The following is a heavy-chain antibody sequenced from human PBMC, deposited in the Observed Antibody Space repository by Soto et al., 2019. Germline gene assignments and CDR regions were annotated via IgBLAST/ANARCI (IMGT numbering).Heavy chain of an antibody. D-gene: IGHD6-19*01. V-gene: IGHV4-59*01. Sequence: QVQLQESGPGLVKPSETLSLTCTVSGGSISSYYWSWIRQPPGKGLEWIGYIYYSGSTNYNPSLKSLLTISVDPSKTHFSLKLSSVTAADTAVYYCARGGSSGWSRWFDPWGQGTLVTVSS. J-gene: IGHJ5*02. CDR1: GGSISSYY. CDR3: ARGGSSGWSRWFDP. CDR2: IYYSGST.